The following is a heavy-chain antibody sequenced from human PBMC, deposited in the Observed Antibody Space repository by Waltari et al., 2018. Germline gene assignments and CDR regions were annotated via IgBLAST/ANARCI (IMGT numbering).Heavy chain of an antibody. Sequence: QVQLVPSGAEVKKPGASVKVSCKASVYTFTVYYLHWVRRAPGQGLEWMGRNNPNSGGRNYAQKLQGRVTMTRDTSISTAYMELSRLRSDDTAVYYCARDGEWELMTWGQGTLVTVSS. D-gene: IGHD1-26*01. CDR1: VYTFTVYY. J-gene: IGHJ5*02. V-gene: IGHV1-2*06. CDR3: ARDGEWELMT. CDR2: NNPNSGGR.